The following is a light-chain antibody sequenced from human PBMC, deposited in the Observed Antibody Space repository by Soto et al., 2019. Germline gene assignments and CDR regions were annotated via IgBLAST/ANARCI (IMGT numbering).Light chain of an antibody. J-gene: IGKJ2*01. V-gene: IGKV2D-29*01. CDR2: EVS. CDR1: QTLLRSDGKTY. CDR3: MQSIRLPYT. Sequence: DVVMTQTTLALSVTPGQPASISCKSSQTLLRSDGKTYLDWYLQKPGQPPQLLISEVSNRFSGVPDKFSGSGSGTEFTLKSSRVEAEDIGVYDCMQSIRLPYTFGQGTKLEIK.